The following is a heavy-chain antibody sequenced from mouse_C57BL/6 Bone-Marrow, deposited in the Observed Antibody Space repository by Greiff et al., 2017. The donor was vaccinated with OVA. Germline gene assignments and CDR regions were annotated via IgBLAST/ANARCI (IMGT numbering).Heavy chain of an antibody. CDR1: GYSITSGYY. CDR2: ISYDGSN. Sequence: EVKLQESGPGLVKPSQSLSLTCSVTGYSITSGYYWNWIRQFTGNKLEWMGYISYDGSNKYNPSLKNRISITRDTSKNQFFLNLNSVTTEDTATYYCASHYYRSSNLYYFDYWGQGTTLTVSS. V-gene: IGHV3-6*01. J-gene: IGHJ2*01. CDR3: ASHYYRSSNLYYFDY. D-gene: IGHD1-1*01.